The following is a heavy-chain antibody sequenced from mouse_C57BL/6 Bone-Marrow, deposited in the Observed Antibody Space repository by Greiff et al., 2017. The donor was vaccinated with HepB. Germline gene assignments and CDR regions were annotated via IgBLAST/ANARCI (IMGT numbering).Heavy chain of an antibody. CDR1: GFTFSSYG. V-gene: IGHV5-6*02. CDR2: ISSGGSYT. CDR3: ARHGASDAY. Sequence: DVMLVESGGDLVKPGGSLKLSCAASGFTFSSYGMSWVRQTPDKRLEWVATISSGGSYTYYPDSVKGRFTISRDNAKNTLYLQMSSLKSEDTAMYYCARHGASDAYWGQGTLVTVSA. D-gene: IGHD6-1*01. J-gene: IGHJ3*01.